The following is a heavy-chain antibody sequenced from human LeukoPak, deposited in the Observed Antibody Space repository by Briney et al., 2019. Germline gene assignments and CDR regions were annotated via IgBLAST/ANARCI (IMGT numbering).Heavy chain of an antibody. CDR3: ASGRDSSGYSYFNK. Sequence: PGGSLRLSCAASGFTFSSYWMHWVRHAPGKGLAWVSHINTDESGTTYADSVKGRFTISRDNAKNTLYLQMNSLRAEDTAVYYCASGRDSSGYSYFNKWGQGTLVTVSS. CDR2: INTDESGT. J-gene: IGHJ4*02. V-gene: IGHV3-74*03. D-gene: IGHD3-22*01. CDR1: GFTFSSYW.